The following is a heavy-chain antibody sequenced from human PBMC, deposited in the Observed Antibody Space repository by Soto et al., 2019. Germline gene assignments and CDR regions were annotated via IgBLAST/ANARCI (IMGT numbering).Heavy chain of an antibody. J-gene: IGHJ6*02. CDR2: ISAYNGNT. CDR1: GYTFTSYG. Sequence: ASVKVSCKASGYTFTSYGISWVRQAPGQGLEWMGWISAYNGNTNYAQKLQGRVTMTTGTSTSTAYMELRSLRSDDTAVYYCARDRGYDFWSGYYYYGMDVWGQGTTVTVSS. D-gene: IGHD3-3*01. CDR3: ARDRGYDFWSGYYYYGMDV. V-gene: IGHV1-18*04.